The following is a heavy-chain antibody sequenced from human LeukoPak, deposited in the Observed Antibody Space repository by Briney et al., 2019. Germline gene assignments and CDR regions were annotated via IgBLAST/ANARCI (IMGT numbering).Heavy chain of an antibody. J-gene: IGHJ4*02. Sequence: SQTLSLTCTVSGVSISSGGYYWSWLRQPPGKGLEWIGYIYHSGSTYYNPSLKSRVTISVDRSKNQFSLKLSSVTAADTAVYYCARLSGSPWYWGQGTLVAISS. D-gene: IGHD1-26*01. CDR1: GVSISSGGYY. CDR2: IYHSGST. V-gene: IGHV4-30-2*02. CDR3: ARLSGSPWY.